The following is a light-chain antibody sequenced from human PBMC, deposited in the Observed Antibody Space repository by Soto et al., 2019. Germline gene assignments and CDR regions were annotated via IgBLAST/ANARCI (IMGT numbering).Light chain of an antibody. V-gene: IGKV1-33*01. CDR3: QQYDNLPFT. Sequence: DIQMTQSPSSLSASVGDRVTITCQASQDISNYLNWYQQKPGKAPKLLIYDASNLETGVPSRFSGSGSGTDFTFTISSLWPADIATYYCQQYDNLPFTFGGGTKVEIK. CDR2: DAS. CDR1: QDISNY. J-gene: IGKJ4*01.